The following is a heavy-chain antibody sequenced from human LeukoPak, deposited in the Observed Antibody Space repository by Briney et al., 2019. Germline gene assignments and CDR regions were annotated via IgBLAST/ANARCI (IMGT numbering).Heavy chain of an antibody. CDR3: ARVLSIAARRSFDY. V-gene: IGHV1-69*05. CDR1: GGTFSSYA. J-gene: IGHJ4*02. Sequence: ASVKVSCKASGGTFSSYAISWVRQAPGQGLEWMGRIIPIFGTANYAQKFQGRVTITTDESTSTAYMELSSLRSEDTAVYYCARVLSIAARRSFDYWGQGTLVTVSS. D-gene: IGHD6-6*01. CDR2: IIPIFGTA.